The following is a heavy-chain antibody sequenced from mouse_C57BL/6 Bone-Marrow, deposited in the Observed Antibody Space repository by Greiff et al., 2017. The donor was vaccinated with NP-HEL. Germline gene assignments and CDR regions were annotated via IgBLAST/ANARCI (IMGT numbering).Heavy chain of an antibody. CDR1: GYTFTSYW. J-gene: IGHJ3*01. CDR2: IDPSDSYT. V-gene: IGHV1-69*01. CDR3: AREGWLQRLDY. D-gene: IGHD2-3*01. Sequence: QVQLKQSGAELVMPGASVKLSCKASGYTFTSYWMHWVKQRPGQGLEWIGEIDPSDSYTNYNRKFKGKSTLTVDKSSSTAYMQLSSLTSEDSAVYYCAREGWLQRLDYWGQGTLVTVSA.